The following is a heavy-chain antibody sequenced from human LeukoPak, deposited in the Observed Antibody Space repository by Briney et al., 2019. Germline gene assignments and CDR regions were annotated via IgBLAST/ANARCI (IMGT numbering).Heavy chain of an antibody. CDR2: IIPILGIA. V-gene: IGHV1-69*02. J-gene: IGHJ3*02. CDR1: GGTFSSYT. Sequence: GASVKVSCKASGGTFSSYTISWVRQAPGQGLEWMGRIIPILGIANYAQKFQGRVTITAGKSTSTAYMELSSLRSEDTAVYYCARFNHSRRPRSAAFDIWGQGTMVTVSS. D-gene: IGHD1-14*01. CDR3: ARFNHSRRPRSAAFDI.